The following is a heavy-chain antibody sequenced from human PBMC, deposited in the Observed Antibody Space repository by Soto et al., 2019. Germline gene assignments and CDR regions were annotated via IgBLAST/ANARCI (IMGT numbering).Heavy chain of an antibody. CDR2: ISAYNGNT. V-gene: IGHV1-18*01. D-gene: IGHD6-19*01. CDR3: AREVGVTVAGTGAEYFQH. CDR1: GYTFTSYG. Sequence: ASVKVSCKASGYTFTSYGISWVRQAPGQGLEWMGWISAYNGNTNYAQKLQGRVTMTTDTSTSTAYMELRSLRSDDTAVYYCAREVGVTVAGTGAEYFQHWGQGTLVTVSS. J-gene: IGHJ1*01.